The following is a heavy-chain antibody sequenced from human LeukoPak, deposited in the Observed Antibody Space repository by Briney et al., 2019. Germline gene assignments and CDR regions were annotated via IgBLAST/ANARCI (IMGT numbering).Heavy chain of an antibody. D-gene: IGHD1-26*01. Sequence: PSETLSLTCTVSGGSISSYYWSWIRQPPGKGLEWIGYIYYSGSTNYNPSLKSRVTISVDTSKNQFSLKLSSVTAADTAVYYCARPGAVGATGPFDYWGQGTLVTVSS. CDR2: IYYSGST. CDR1: GGSISSYY. V-gene: IGHV4-59*08. J-gene: IGHJ4*02. CDR3: ARPGAVGATGPFDY.